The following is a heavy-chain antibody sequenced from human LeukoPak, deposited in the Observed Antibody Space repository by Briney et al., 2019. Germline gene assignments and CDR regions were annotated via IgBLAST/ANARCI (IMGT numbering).Heavy chain of an antibody. CDR1: GFTFSSYG. D-gene: IGHD2-2*01. CDR2: IRYDGSNK. Sequence: GGSLRLSCAASGFTFSSYGMNWVRQAPGKGLEWVAFIRYDGSNKYYADSVKGRFTISRDNSKHPLYLQMNSLRAEHTAVYYCAERERTYQVPPRAMGYWGQGTLVTVSS. CDR3: AERERTYQVPPRAMGY. V-gene: IGHV3-30*02. J-gene: IGHJ4*02.